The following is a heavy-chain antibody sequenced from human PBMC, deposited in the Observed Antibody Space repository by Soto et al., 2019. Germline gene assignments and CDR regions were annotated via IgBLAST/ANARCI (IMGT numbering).Heavy chain of an antibody. J-gene: IGHJ5*02. V-gene: IGHV4-31*03. CDR2: IYPSGTT. CDR3: AKSAVLAVDWCDP. CDR1: GVSISSVAYY. Sequence: QVQLQESGPGLVKPSQTLSLTCTVSGVSISSVAYYWSWIRPYPGKGLELIGSIYPSGTTYSTPPPRSRITTSIDTSKNPFSLKLSSVTAADTAVYYCAKSAVLAVDWCDPWGQGTLVTVSS.